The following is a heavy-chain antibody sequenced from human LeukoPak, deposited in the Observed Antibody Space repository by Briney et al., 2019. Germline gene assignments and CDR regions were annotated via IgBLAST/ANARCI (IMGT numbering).Heavy chain of an antibody. J-gene: IGHJ3*02. V-gene: IGHV3-21*01. CDR3: AKKRGLRLIGDAFDI. CDR2: ISSSSSYI. D-gene: IGHD5-12*01. CDR1: GFTFSSYS. Sequence: GGSLRLSCAASGFTFSSYSMNWVRQAPGKGLEWISSISSSSSYIYYADSVKGRFTISRDNAKNSLYLQMNSLRAEDTAVYYCAKKRGLRLIGDAFDIWGQGTMVTVSS.